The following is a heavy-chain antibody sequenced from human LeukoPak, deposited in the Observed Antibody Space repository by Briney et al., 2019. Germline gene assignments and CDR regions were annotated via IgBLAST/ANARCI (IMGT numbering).Heavy chain of an antibody. V-gene: IGHV3-23*01. CDR2: ITGSGGNT. D-gene: IGHD3-10*01. J-gene: IGHJ6*02. Sequence: GGSLRLSCAASGLTFSSYAMRWVRQAPGKGLEWVSSITGSGGNTYYADSVKGRFTISRDNSKNTLYLQMNSLRAEDTAVYYCAKDLGLRAYHYYGMDVWGQGTTVTVSS. CDR1: GLTFSSYA. CDR3: AKDLGLRAYHYYGMDV.